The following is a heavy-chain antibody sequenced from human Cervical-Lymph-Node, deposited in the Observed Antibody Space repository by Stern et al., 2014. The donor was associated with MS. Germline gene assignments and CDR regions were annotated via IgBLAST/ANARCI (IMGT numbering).Heavy chain of an antibody. V-gene: IGHV1-18*04. Sequence: QMQLVQSGAEVKKPGASVKVSCKASGYTFTNFEISWVRQAPGQGLEWMGWISTYNGDTNSAQKFQGRVTMTTDTSTTTAYMELRSLRSDDTAVYYCARDKVRFDPWGQGTLVTVSS. CDR1: GYTFTNFE. J-gene: IGHJ5*02. CDR2: ISTYNGDT. CDR3: ARDKVRFDP.